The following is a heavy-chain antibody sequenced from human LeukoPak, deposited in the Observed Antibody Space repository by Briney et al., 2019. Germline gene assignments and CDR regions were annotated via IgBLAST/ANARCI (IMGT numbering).Heavy chain of an antibody. J-gene: IGHJ6*03. CDR1: GYTFTSYG. V-gene: IGHV1-18*01. Sequence: ASVKVSCKASGYTFTSYGISWVRQAPGQGLEWMGWISAYNGNTNYAQKLQGRVTMTTDTSTSTAYMELRSLRSDDTAVYYCARVPSTRLERLSSYYYMDVWGKGTTVTVSS. D-gene: IGHD1-1*01. CDR2: ISAYNGNT. CDR3: ARVPSTRLERLSSYYYMDV.